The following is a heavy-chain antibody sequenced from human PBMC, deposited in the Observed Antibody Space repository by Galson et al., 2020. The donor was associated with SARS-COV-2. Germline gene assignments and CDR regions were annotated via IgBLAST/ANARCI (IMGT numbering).Heavy chain of an antibody. J-gene: IGHJ4*02. CDR2: IWYDGSNK. CDR3: ASSSWYGAPFDC. D-gene: IGHD6-13*01. V-gene: IGHV3-33*01. CDR1: GFTFSSYG. Sequence: GGSLRLSCAASGFTFSSYGMHWVRQAPGKGLEWVAVIWYDGSNKYYADSVKGRFTISRDNSKNTLYLQMNSLRAEDTAVYYCASSSWYGAPFDCWGQGTLVTVSS.